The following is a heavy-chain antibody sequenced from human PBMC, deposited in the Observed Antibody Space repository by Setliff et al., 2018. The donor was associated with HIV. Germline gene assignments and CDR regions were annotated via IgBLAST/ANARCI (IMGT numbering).Heavy chain of an antibody. D-gene: IGHD2-15*01. J-gene: IGHJ4*02. Sequence: GASVKVSCKASGGTFSSYTISWVRQAPGQGLEWMGRIIPILGIANYAQKFQGRVTITADKSTSTAYMELSSLRSEDTAVYYCARDPPVVVRHLFDLWGQGTLVTVSS. CDR1: GGTFSSYT. CDR2: IIPILGIA. V-gene: IGHV1-69*04. CDR3: ARDPPVVVRHLFDL.